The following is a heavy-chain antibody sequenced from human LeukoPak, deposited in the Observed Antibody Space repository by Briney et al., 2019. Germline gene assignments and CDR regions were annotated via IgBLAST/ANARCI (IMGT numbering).Heavy chain of an antibody. CDR1: GYTFTGYY. V-gene: IGHV1-18*04. CDR3: ARDPTHYGDYDDY. CDR2: ISAYNGNT. J-gene: IGHJ4*02. Sequence: ASLKVSCKSSGYTFTGYYMHWVRQAPGQGLEWMGWISAYNGNTNYAQKLQGRVTMTTDTSTSTAYMELRSLRSDDTAVYYCARDPTHYGDYDDYWGQGTLVTVSS. D-gene: IGHD4-17*01.